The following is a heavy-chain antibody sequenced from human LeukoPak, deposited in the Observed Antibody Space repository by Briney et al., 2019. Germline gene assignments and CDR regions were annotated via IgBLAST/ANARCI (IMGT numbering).Heavy chain of an antibody. CDR2: INPNSGGT. CDR1: GYTFTGYY. V-gene: IGHV1-2*04. J-gene: IGHJ4*02. D-gene: IGHD3-22*01. CDR3: ARDLTYYYDSSGPDY. Sequence: GASVRVSCKASGYTFTGYYMHWVRQAPGQGLEWMGWINPNSGGTNYAQKFQGWVTMTRDTSISTAYMELSRLRSDDTAVYYCARDLTYYYDSSGPDYWGQGTLVTVSS.